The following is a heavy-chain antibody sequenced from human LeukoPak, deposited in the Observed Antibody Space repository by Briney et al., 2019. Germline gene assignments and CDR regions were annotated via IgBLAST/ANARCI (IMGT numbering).Heavy chain of an antibody. CDR1: GFTFSSYE. V-gene: IGHV3-48*03. CDR3: ARGGIAARFAY. CDR2: ISSGSSSI. D-gene: IGHD6-6*01. J-gene: IGHJ4*02. Sequence: GGSLRLACAASGFTFSSYEMNWVRQAPGKGLEWVSYISSGSSSIFYADSVKGRFTISRDNSKNSLYLQMNSLRVEDTAVYYCARGGIAARFAYWGQGTLVTVSS.